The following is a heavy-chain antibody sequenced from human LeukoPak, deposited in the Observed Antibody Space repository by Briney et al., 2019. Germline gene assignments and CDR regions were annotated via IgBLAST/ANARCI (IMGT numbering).Heavy chain of an antibody. V-gene: IGHV1-69*13. D-gene: IGHD5-18*01. CDR1: GGTFSNYA. Sequence: ASVKVSFKASGGTFSNYAISWVRQAPGQGLEWMGGIIPIFGTVNYAQKFQGRVTITADESTSTAYMELSSLRSEDTAVYYCARGTAMVNTYFDYWGQGTLVTVSS. CDR3: ARGTAMVNTYFDY. CDR2: IIPIFGTV. J-gene: IGHJ4*02.